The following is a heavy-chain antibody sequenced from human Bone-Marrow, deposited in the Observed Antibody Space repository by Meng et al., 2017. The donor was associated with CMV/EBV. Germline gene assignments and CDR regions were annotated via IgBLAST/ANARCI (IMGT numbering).Heavy chain of an antibody. V-gene: IGHV3-21*01. Sequence: GRSLRLSCAASGFTFSSYSMNLVRQAPGKGLEWVSSISSSSSYIYYADSVKGRFTISRDNAKNSLYLQMNSLRAEDTAVYYCARDADFFWSANPAGGMDVWGQGTTVTVSS. J-gene: IGHJ6*02. D-gene: IGHD3-3*01. CDR1: GFTFSSYS. CDR2: ISSSSSYI. CDR3: ARDADFFWSANPAGGMDV.